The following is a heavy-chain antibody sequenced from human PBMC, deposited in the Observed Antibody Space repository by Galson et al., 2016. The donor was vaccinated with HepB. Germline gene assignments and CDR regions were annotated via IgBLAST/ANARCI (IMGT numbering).Heavy chain of an antibody. Sequence: LRLSCAATGFMFSNYAMSWVRQAPGKGLEWIGYIYNRGSTNYNPSLKRRVTISDDTSKNQFSLKLSSVTAADTAVYYCASGRDYSSSFEFWGQGTLVTVSS. CDR3: ASGRDYSSSFEF. D-gene: IGHD6-6*01. CDR2: IYNRGST. CDR1: GFMFSNYA. J-gene: IGHJ4*02. V-gene: IGHV4-59*01.